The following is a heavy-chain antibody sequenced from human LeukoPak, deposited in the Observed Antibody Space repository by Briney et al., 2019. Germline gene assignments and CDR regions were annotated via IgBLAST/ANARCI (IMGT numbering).Heavy chain of an antibody. CDR1: GYTFTGYY. Sequence: ASVKVSCQASGYTFTGYYMHWVRQAPGQGLEWMGWINPNNGGTKFAQRFQGRVTMTRDTSTTTVYMELSRLRSDDTALYYCARAAGYYYYYMDVWGRGTTVTISS. J-gene: IGHJ6*03. V-gene: IGHV1-2*02. D-gene: IGHD6-13*01. CDR3: ARAAGYYYYYMDV. CDR2: INPNNGGT.